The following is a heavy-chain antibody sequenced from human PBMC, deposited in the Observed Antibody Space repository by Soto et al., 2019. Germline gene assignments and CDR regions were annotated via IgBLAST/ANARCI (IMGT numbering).Heavy chain of an antibody. D-gene: IGHD2-2*01. CDR1: GVSISNTNW. V-gene: IGHV4-4*02. J-gene: IGHJ4*02. CDR3: ARVLVPAAFHY. CDR2: IYHSGST. Sequence: QVQLQESGPGLVEPSGTLSLTCAVSGVSISNTNWWSWVRQPPGKGLEWIGQIYHSGSTNYNPSLKSRVTISIDTSNNQFSLKVYSVTAADTAVYYCARVLVPAAFHYWGQGTLVAVSS.